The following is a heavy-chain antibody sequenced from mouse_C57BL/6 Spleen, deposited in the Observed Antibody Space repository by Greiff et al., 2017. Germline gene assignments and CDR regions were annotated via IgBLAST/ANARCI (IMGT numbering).Heavy chain of an antibody. D-gene: IGHD2-10*01. V-gene: IGHV3-6*01. Sequence: ESGPGLVKPSQSLSLTCSVTGYSITSGYYWNWIRQFPGNKLEWMGYISYDGSNNYNPSLKNRISITRDTSKNQFFLKLNSVTTEDTATYYCAREGSYYGPPYWGQGTSVTVSS. CDR2: ISYDGSN. CDR3: AREGSYYGPPY. J-gene: IGHJ4*01. CDR1: GYSITSGYY.